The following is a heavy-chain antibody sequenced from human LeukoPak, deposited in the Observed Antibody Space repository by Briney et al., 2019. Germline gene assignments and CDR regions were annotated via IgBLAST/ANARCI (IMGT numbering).Heavy chain of an antibody. J-gene: IGHJ3*02. CDR2: INPNSGDT. V-gene: IGHV1-2*02. Sequence: ASVKVSCKASGYTFTGYYMHWVRQAPGQGLEWMGWINPNSGDTNYSRKFQGRVSMTRDTSINTAYMELSRLTSDDTAVYYCARDLYSSGWTDAFDIWGQGTMVTVSS. CDR1: GYTFTGYY. D-gene: IGHD6-19*01. CDR3: ARDLYSSGWTDAFDI.